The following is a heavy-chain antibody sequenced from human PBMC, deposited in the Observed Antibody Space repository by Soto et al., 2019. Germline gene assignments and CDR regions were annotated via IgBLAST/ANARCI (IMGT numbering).Heavy chain of an antibody. CDR3: ARILRVGDTENYYDY. J-gene: IGHJ4*02. CDR2: IYHSGST. D-gene: IGHD5-18*01. Sequence: LSLTCAVSGGSIRSSNWWSWVRQPPGKGLEWIGEIYHSGSTNYNPSLKSRVTISVDKSKNQFSLKLSSVTAADTAVYYCARILRVGDTENYYDYWSEGMRFTVAS. V-gene: IGHV4-4*02. CDR1: GGSIRSSNW.